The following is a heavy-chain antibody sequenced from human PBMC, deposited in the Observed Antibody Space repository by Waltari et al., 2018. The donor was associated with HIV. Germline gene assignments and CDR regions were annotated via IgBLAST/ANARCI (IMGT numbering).Heavy chain of an antibody. CDR1: GFTLSYAW. J-gene: IGHJ3*02. CDR2: IKTKTDGWTT. Sequence: EVQLVESGGGLIKPGGSLRLSCEASGFTLSYAWMSRVRQAPVKGLKWVGRIKTKTDGWTTDYAAPVKGRFTISRNDSKNTLYLQINNLTTENTAVYYCATDRRGAFDIWGQGTMVTVSS. CDR3: ATDRRGAFDI. V-gene: IGHV3-15*01.